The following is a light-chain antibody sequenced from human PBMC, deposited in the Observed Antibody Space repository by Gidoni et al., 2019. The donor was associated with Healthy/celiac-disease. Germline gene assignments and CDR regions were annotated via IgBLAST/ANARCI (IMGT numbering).Light chain of an antibody. CDR1: QSISSY. Sequence: DIQMTQSPSSLSASLGDRVTITCRASQSISSYLDWYQQTPGKAPKLLIYAASSLQSGVPSRFSGSGSGTDFTLTISSLQSEDFATYYCQQSYSTLRTFGGGTKVEIK. V-gene: IGKV1-39*01. CDR3: QQSYSTLRT. J-gene: IGKJ4*01. CDR2: AAS.